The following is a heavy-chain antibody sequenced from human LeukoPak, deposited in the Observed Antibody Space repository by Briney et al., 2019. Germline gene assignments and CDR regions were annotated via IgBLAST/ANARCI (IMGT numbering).Heavy chain of an antibody. D-gene: IGHD3-16*01. CDR2: IYYSGTT. J-gene: IGHJ5*02. V-gene: IGHV4-31*03. Sequence: PQTLSLTCTVSGGSISSDDYYWTWIRQLPGKGLEWIGYIYYSGTTYYNPSLESRVTISVDTSKNQFSLKLRSVTAADTAVYFCAREVHDDDQFVGWFDPWGQGTLVTVSS. CDR3: AREVHDDDQFVGWFDP. CDR1: GGSISSDDYY.